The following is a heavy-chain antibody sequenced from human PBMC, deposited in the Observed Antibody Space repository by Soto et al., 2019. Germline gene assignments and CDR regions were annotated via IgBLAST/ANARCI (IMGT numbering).Heavy chain of an antibody. CDR3: ATLGYCSSTSCYSSYYYMDV. V-gene: IGHV1-24*01. CDR1: GYTLTELS. Sequence: QVQLVQSGAEVKKPGASVKVSCKVSGYTLTELSMHWVRQAPGKGLEWMGGFDPEDGETIYAQKFQGRVNMTEDTSTDTAYMELSSLRSEDTAVYYCATLGYCSSTSCYSSYYYMDVWGKGTTVTVSS. D-gene: IGHD2-2*01. CDR2: FDPEDGET. J-gene: IGHJ6*03.